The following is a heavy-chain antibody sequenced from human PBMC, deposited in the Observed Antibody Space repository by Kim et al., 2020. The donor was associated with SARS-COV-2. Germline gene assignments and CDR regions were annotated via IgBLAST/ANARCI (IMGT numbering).Heavy chain of an antibody. D-gene: IGHD5-12*01. CDR1: GGSVSSGSYY. CDR3: AREGHSGYGALGY. J-gene: IGHJ4*02. CDR2: IYYSGST. V-gene: IGHV4-61*01. Sequence: SETLSLTCTVSGGSVSSGSYYWSWIRQPPGKGLEWIGYIYYSGSTNYNPSLKSRVTISVDTSKNQFSLKLSSVTAADTAVYYCAREGHSGYGALGYWGQGTLVTVSS.